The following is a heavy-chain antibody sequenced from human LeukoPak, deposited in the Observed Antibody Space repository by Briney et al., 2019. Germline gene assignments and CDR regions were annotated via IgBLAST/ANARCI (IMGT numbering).Heavy chain of an antibody. CDR2: IKNKANGGTI. CDR3: TTQGSGSYNY. D-gene: IGHD3-10*01. Sequence: GGSLRLSCAASGVMFNNAWMSWVRQAPGRGLEWVGLIKNKANGGTIDYAAPVKGRFTISRDDSKHTLYLQVNNLKTEDTAVYYCTTQGSGSYNYWGQGTLVTVSS. J-gene: IGHJ4*02. V-gene: IGHV3-15*01. CDR1: GVMFNNAW.